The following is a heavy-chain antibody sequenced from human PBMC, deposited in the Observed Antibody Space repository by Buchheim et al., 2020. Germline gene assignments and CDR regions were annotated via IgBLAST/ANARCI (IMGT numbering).Heavy chain of an antibody. Sequence: QVQLVQSGAEVKKPGASVKVSCKASGYTFTSYGISWVRQAPGQGLEWMGWISAYNGNTNYAQKLQGRVTMTTDTSTSTAYMELRSLRSDDTAVYYCATQFYYYDSSGYYSPIYYYYGMDVWGQRTT. CDR1: GYTFTSYG. J-gene: IGHJ6*02. V-gene: IGHV1-18*01. CDR3: ATQFYYYDSSGYYSPIYYYYGMDV. CDR2: ISAYNGNT. D-gene: IGHD3-22*01.